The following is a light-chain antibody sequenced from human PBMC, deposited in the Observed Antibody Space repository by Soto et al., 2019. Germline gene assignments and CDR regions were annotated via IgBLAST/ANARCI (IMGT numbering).Light chain of an antibody. Sequence: DPVMTQSPLSLSVTPGEPASISCRSSQSLLHSNGDNYLDWYVQKPGQSPQLLIYLGPNRASGVXEXXSGSESGTDFTLKISRVEAEDVGVYYCRQGLQSPVSFGGGTKVEIK. CDR3: RQGLQSPVS. J-gene: IGKJ4*01. V-gene: IGKV2-28*01. CDR1: QSLLHSNGDNY. CDR2: LGP.